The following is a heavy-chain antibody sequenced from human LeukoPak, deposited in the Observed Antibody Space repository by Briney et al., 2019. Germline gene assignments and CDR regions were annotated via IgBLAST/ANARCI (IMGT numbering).Heavy chain of an antibody. J-gene: IGHJ5*02. CDR2: IWSDGSNK. V-gene: IGHV3-33*01. CDR3: ARDQSSGWPLGGFDP. D-gene: IGHD6-19*01. Sequence: GGSLRLSCAASGINFISSGMHWVRQAPGKGLEWVAMIWSDGSNKYYTESVKGRFTISRDNSKNTVHLQMNSLRAEDTAVYYCARDQSSGWPLGGFDPWGQGTLVTVSS. CDR1: GINFISSG.